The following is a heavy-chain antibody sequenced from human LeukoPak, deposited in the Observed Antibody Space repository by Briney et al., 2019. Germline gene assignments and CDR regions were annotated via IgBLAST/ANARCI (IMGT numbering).Heavy chain of an antibody. D-gene: IGHD6-6*01. Sequence: SETLSLTCAVYGGSFSGYYWSWIRQPPGKGLEWIGEINHSGSTNYNPSLKSRVTISVDTSKNQFSLKLSSVTAADTAVYYCARGRIAARWFDPWGQGTLVTVSA. V-gene: IGHV4-34*01. CDR2: INHSGST. J-gene: IGHJ5*02. CDR3: ARGRIAARWFDP. CDR1: GGSFSGYY.